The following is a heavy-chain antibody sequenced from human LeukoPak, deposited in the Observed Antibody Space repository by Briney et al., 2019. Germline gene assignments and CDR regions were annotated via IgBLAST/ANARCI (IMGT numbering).Heavy chain of an antibody. V-gene: IGHV1-2*02. CDR3: ARGRFDEWDNWFDP. D-gene: IGHD1-26*01. J-gene: IGHJ5*02. Sequence: ASVKVSCKASGYTFTGYYIHWVRQAPGQGLEWMAWINPNSGATNYAQKFQGRVTMTRDTSISTAYMELSRLTSDDTAVYFCARGRFDEWDNWFDPWGQGTLVTVSS. CDR2: INPNSGAT. CDR1: GYTFTGYY.